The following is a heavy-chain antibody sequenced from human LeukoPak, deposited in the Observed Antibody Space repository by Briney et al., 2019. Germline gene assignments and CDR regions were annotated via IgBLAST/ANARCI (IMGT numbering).Heavy chain of an antibody. CDR2: ISSSGSTI. CDR3: ARGGFSYYYYMDV. V-gene: IGHV3-11*01. CDR1: GFTFSDYY. Sequence: PGGSLRLSCAASGFTFSDYYMSWIRRAPGKGLEWVSYISSSGSTIYYADSVRGRFTISRDNAKNSLYLQMNSLRAEDTAVYYCARGGFSYYYYMDVWGKGTTVTVSS. J-gene: IGHJ6*03.